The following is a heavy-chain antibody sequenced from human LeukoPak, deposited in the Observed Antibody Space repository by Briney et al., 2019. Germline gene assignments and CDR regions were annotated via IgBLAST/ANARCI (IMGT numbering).Heavy chain of an antibody. J-gene: IGHJ4*02. D-gene: IGHD2-21*01. CDR2: ISTSGSAT. Sequence: PGGSLRLSCAASGFTFSTYEMNWVRQAPGQGLDWVSYISTSGSATYYAASVKGRFTISRDNSKNSLYLQMNSLRAEDTALYYCAREGDSNHFDYWGQAILVTVSS. CDR3: AREGDSNHFDY. CDR1: GFTFSTYE. V-gene: IGHV3-48*03.